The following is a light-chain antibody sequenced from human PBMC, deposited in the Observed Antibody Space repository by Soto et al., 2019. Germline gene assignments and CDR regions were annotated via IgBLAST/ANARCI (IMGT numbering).Light chain of an antibody. Sequence: QSALTQPPSASGSPGQSVTISFTGTPSDVGGYISVSWYQKHPGKAPKLLIYEVGRRPSGVPDRFSGYKSGSTAFLIVSGLQAEDEAEYYCSSYAGFNTYLFGTGTKVTVL. CDR2: EVG. CDR3: SSYAGFNTYL. CDR1: PSDVGGYIS. J-gene: IGLJ1*01. V-gene: IGLV2-8*01.